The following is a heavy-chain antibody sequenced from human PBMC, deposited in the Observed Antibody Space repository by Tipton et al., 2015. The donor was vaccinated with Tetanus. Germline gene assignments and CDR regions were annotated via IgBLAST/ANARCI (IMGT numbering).Heavy chain of an antibody. CDR1: GFTFSSYW. CDR3: ASRVAGTGADAFDI. CDR2: INSDGSST. Sequence: SLRLSCAASGFTFSSYWMHWVRQAPGKGLVWVSRINSDGSSTSYADSVKGRFTISRDNAKNTLYLQMNSLRAEDTAVYYCASRVAGTGADAFDIWGQGTMVTVSS. J-gene: IGHJ3*02. V-gene: IGHV3-74*01. D-gene: IGHD6-19*01.